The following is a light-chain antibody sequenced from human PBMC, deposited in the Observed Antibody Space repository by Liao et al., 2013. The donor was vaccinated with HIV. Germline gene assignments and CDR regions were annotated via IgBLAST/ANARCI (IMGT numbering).Light chain of an antibody. CDR1: NIGRKS. V-gene: IGLV3-21*04. CDR2: YDS. CDR3: QMWGGTSAQVL. Sequence: SYVLTQPPSVSVAPGKTARITCGGSNIGRKSVHWYQQKPGQAPVLVIYYDSDRPSGIPERFSGSTSATMATLTISRVEPGDEAVYYCQMWGGTSAQVLFGGGTQL. J-gene: IGLJ3*02.